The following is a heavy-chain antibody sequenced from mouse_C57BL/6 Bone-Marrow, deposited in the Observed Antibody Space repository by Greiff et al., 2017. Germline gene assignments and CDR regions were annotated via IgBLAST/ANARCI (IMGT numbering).Heavy chain of an antibody. CDR2: IYPGAGDT. CDR3: ARGGYDAGFAY. V-gene: IGHV1-82*01. D-gene: IGHD2-2*01. J-gene: IGHJ3*01. Sequence: QVQLQQSGPELVKPGASVKISCKASGYAFSSSWMNWVKQRPGKGLAWIGRIYPGAGDTNYNGKFKGKATLTADKSSSTAYMQLSSLTSEDSAVYFCARGGYDAGFAYWGQGTLVTVSA. CDR1: GYAFSSSW.